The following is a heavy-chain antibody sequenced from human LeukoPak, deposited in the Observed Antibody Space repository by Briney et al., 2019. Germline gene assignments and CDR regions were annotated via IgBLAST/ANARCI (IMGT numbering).Heavy chain of an antibody. J-gene: IGHJ3*02. CDR2: ISTDGSST. D-gene: IGHD6-6*01. CDR1: GFTFSSYW. CDR3: VREYSSSSGRAFDI. V-gene: IGHV3-74*01. Sequence: PGGSLRLSCAASGFTFSSYWMHWVRQAPGKGLVWVSRISTDGSSTNSADSVKGRLTISRDNAKNTLYLQMNSLGAEDTAVYYCVREYSSSSGRAFDIWGQGTMVTVSP.